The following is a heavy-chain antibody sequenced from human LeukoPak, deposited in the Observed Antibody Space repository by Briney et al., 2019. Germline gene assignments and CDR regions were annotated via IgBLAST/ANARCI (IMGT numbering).Heavy chain of an antibody. V-gene: IGHV3-30-3*01. J-gene: IGHJ6*02. CDR3: ARGITGTTKYYYYGMDV. CDR2: ISYDGSNK. D-gene: IGHD1-20*01. Sequence: GGSLRLSCAASGFTFSSYAMHWVRQAPGKGPEWVAVISYDGSNKYYADSVKGRFTISRDNSKNTLYLQMNSLRAEDTAVYYCARGITGTTKYYYYGMDVWGQGTTVTVSS. CDR1: GFTFSSYA.